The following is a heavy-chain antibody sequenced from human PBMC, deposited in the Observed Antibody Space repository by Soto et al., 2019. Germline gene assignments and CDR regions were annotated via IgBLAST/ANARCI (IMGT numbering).Heavy chain of an antibody. D-gene: IGHD5-18*01. CDR1: GFTFSTYA. Sequence: PGGSLRLSCAASGFTFSTYAMSWVRQAPGKGLEWVSTIDNSGGITYYADSVKGRFTISRDNSKNTLYLQMNSLRAEETAVYYCAKGGYNYGFLFDCWGQGTLVTVS. CDR3: AKGGYNYGFLFDC. CDR2: IDNSGGIT. V-gene: IGHV3-23*05. J-gene: IGHJ4*02.